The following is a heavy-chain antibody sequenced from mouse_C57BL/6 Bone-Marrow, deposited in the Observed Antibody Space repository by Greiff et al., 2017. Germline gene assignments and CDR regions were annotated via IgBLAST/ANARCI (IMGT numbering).Heavy chain of an antibody. Sequence: QVQLQQSGSELRSPGSSVKLSCKDFDSEVFPIAYMSWVRQKPGHGFEWIGGILPSIGRTIYGEKFEDKATLDADTLSNTAYLELNSLTSEDSAIYYCARREEYYDQYWYFDVWGTGTTVTVSS. CDR3: ARREEYYDQYWYFDV. CDR1: DSEVFPIAY. D-gene: IGHD2-4*01. V-gene: IGHV15-2*01. CDR2: ILPSIGRT. J-gene: IGHJ1*03.